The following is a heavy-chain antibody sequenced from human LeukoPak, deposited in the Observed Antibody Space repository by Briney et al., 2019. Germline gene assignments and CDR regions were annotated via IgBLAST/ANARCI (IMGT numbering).Heavy chain of an antibody. V-gene: IGHV4-59*01. Sequence: SETLSLTCTVSGGSISNYYWSWIRQPPGKGLEWIGYIYYSGNTNYNPSLDSRATLSVDTSKNQFSLRLTSVTAADTAVYYCARVRVGGTFYYFDYWGQGTLVTVSS. CDR2: IYYSGNT. J-gene: IGHJ4*02. D-gene: IGHD2/OR15-2a*01. CDR1: GGSISNYY. CDR3: ARVRVGGTFYYFDY.